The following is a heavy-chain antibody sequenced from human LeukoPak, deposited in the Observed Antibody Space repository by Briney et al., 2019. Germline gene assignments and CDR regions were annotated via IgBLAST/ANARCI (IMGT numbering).Heavy chain of an antibody. CDR1: GGSISIYY. J-gene: IGHJ4*02. CDR2: IYYSGST. CDR3: ARFVTVTSKFDY. V-gene: IGHV4-59*01. D-gene: IGHD4-17*01. Sequence: SETLSLTCTVSGGSISIYYWSWIRQPPGKGLEWIGYIYYSGSTNYNPSLKSRVTISVDTSKNQFSLKLSSVTAADTAVYYCARFVTVTSKFDYWGQGTLVTVSS.